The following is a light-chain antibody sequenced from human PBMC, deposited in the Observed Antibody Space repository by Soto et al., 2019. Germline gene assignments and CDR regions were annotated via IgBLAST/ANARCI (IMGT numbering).Light chain of an antibody. J-gene: IGLJ2*01. Sequence: QSVLTQPPSASGTPGLRVTISCSGSSSNIGSNSVNWFQQFPGAAPKVLIYYNNRRPSGVPDRFSGSKSGTSASLAISGLQSEDEADYYCAAWDDSLNGVIFGGGTKLTVL. CDR2: YNN. CDR3: AAWDDSLNGVI. V-gene: IGLV1-44*01. CDR1: SSNIGSNS.